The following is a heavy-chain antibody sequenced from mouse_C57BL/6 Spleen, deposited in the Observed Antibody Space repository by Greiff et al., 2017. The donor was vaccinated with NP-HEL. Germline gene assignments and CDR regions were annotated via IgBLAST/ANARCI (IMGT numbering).Heavy chain of an antibody. Sequence: EVQLQQSGPELVKPGASVKISCKASGYTFTDYYMNWVKQSHGKSLEWIGDINPNNGGTSYNQKFKGKATLTVDKSSSTAYMELRSLTSEDSAVYYCARGFTTVVARNFDYWGQSTTLTVSS. J-gene: IGHJ2*01. CDR2: INPNNGGT. CDR1: GYTFTDYY. D-gene: IGHD1-1*01. V-gene: IGHV1-26*01. CDR3: ARGFTTVVARNFDY.